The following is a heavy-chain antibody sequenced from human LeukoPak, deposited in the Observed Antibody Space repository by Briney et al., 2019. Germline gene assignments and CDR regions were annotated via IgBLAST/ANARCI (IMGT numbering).Heavy chain of an antibody. CDR1: GFTLSGNA. J-gene: IGHJ4*02. CDR2: ISGSGINT. CDR3: AKSHSSNWYCSAY. V-gene: IGHV3-23*01. D-gene: IGHD6-13*01. Sequence: GGSLRLSCAASGFTLSGNAMSWVRQAPGKGLEWVSSISGSGINTYYADSVKGRFTISRDNSRHTLYLQMTSLRAEDTAIYYRAKSHSSNWYCSAYWGQGTLVTVSS.